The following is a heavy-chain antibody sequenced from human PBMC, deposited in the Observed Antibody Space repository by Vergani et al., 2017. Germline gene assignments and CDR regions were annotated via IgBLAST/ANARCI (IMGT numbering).Heavy chain of an antibody. CDR2: LYASGST. J-gene: IGHJ6*03. CDR1: DFISNGHY. CDR3: ARVQELYDFWSSYRVRYYYYMDV. V-gene: IGHV4-38-2*01. Sequence: QVQLQESGPGLVKPSETLSLICDVFDFISNGHYWGWIRQSPEKGLEWIGSLYASGSTNYNPSLKSRVTISVDTSKNQFSLKLSSVTAADTAVYYCARVQELYDFWSSYRVRYYYYMDVWGKGTTVTVSS. D-gene: IGHD3-3*01.